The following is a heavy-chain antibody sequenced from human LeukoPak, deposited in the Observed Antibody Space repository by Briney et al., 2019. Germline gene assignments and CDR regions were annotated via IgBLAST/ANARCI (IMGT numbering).Heavy chain of an antibody. J-gene: IGHJ4*02. CDR2: IYHSGST. Sequence: SETLSLTCAVSGYSISSGYYWGWIRQPPGKGLEWIGSIYHSGSTYYNPSLKSRVTISVDTSKNQFSLKLSSVTAADTAVYYCVRHVTGQFDYWGQGTLATVSS. V-gene: IGHV4-38-2*01. CDR3: VRHVTGQFDY. D-gene: IGHD1-20*01. CDR1: GYSISSGYY.